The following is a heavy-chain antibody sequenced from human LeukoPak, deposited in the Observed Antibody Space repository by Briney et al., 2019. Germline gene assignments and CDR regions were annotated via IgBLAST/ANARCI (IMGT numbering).Heavy chain of an antibody. CDR3: ARAGNPPGYYFDY. D-gene: IGHD1-14*01. Sequence: SETLSLTCTVSGGSISNYYWSWIRPPAGKGLEWIGRINSSGYSNYNPSPKSRVTMSVDTSKNQFSLKLSSVTAADTAVYYCARAGNPPGYYFDYWGQGTLVTVSS. V-gene: IGHV4-4*07. CDR2: INSSGYS. CDR1: GGSISNYY. J-gene: IGHJ4*02.